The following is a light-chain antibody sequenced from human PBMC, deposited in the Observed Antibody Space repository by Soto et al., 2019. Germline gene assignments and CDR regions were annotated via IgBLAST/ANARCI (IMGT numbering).Light chain of an antibody. Sequence: QCVLTQPPSVSGAPGQRVTISCTGSNGSIGAGYDVHWYQQLPGTAPKLVIYANNNRPSGVPDRFSASKSGTSASLAITGLQADDEADYYCQSYDSSLRGVFGTGTKLTDL. CDR3: QSYDSSLRGV. CDR1: NGSIGAGYD. V-gene: IGLV1-40*01. J-gene: IGLJ1*01. CDR2: ANN.